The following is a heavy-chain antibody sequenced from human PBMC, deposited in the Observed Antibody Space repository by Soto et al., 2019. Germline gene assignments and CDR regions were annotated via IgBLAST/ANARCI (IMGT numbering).Heavy chain of an antibody. Sequence: LSLTCTVSGGSISSGGYYWNWIRQHPGKGLEWIGYIYYSGTTYYNPSLKSRVTISVDTSKNQFSLKLSSVTAADTAVYYCAASCVGCGGFNYYGMDVWGQGTTVTVSS. J-gene: IGHJ6*02. D-gene: IGHD2-21*01. V-gene: IGHV4-31*03. CDR1: GGSISSGGYY. CDR3: AASCVGCGGFNYYGMDV. CDR2: IYYSGTT.